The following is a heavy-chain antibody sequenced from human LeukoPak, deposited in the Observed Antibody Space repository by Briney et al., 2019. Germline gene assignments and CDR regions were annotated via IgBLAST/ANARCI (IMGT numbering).Heavy chain of an antibody. CDR3: ARDAVTGYSSGWYKPFPFDY. J-gene: IGHJ4*02. CDR1: GFTFSSYN. V-gene: IGHV3-21*01. D-gene: IGHD6-19*01. CDR2: ISGSSSYL. Sequence: GGSLRLSCAASGFTFSSYNMNWVRQAPGKGLEWVSSISGSSSYLFFADSVKGRFTISRDNTKNSLYLQMNSLRVDDTAVYYCARDAVTGYSSGWYKPFPFDYWGQGSLVTVSS.